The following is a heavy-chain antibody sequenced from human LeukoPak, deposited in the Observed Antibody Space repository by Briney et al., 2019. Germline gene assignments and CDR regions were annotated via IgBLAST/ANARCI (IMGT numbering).Heavy chain of an antibody. V-gene: IGHV4-59*12. Sequence: SETLSLTCTVSGESISGFYWTWIRQPPGKGLEWIGYIYYSGSANYNPSLKSRLSISIDTSKNQFSLKLNSVSAADTAVYYCARVVAAAGNNWFDPWGQGTLVTVSS. CDR1: GESISGFY. D-gene: IGHD6-13*01. CDR2: IYYSGSA. J-gene: IGHJ5*02. CDR3: ARVVAAAGNNWFDP.